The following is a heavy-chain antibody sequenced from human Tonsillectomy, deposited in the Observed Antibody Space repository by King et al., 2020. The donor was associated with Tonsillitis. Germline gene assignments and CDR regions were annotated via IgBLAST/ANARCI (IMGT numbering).Heavy chain of an antibody. CDR3: AKEQKKYFEA. J-gene: IGHJ4*02. D-gene: IGHD2/OR15-2a*01. Sequence: VQLVESGGVVVQPGGSLRLSCVASGFTFDNYTMHWIRQAPGKGLEWVSLITWDGGSAYYGDSVKGRFSISRDNSKNSLYLQMNSLITEDTALYFCAKEQKKYFEAWGQGTLVTVSS. CDR2: ITWDGGSA. V-gene: IGHV3-43*01. CDR1: GFTFDNYT.